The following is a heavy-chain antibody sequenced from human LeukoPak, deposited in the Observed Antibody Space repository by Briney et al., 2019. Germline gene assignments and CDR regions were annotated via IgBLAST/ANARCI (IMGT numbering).Heavy chain of an antibody. CDR3: ARQVADYSYGPSYYFDY. J-gene: IGHJ4*02. Sequence: SETLSLTCAVSGGSISSYYWSWIRQPPGKGLEWIGYIYYSGSTNYNPSLKSRVTISVDTSKNQFSLKLSSVTAADTAVYYCARQVADYSYGPSYYFDYWGQGTLVTVSS. CDR2: IYYSGST. V-gene: IGHV4-59*08. CDR1: GGSISSYY. D-gene: IGHD5-18*01.